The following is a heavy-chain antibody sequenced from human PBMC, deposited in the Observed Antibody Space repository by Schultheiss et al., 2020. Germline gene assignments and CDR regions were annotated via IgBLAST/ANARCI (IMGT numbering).Heavy chain of an antibody. Sequence: GGSLRLSCAASGFTFSSYAMHWVRQAPGKGLEWVAVISYDGSNKYYADSVKGRFTISRDNSKNTLYLQMNSLRAEDTAVYYCARVGPYDFWSGSYYYYYMDVWGRGSTVTVSS. D-gene: IGHD3-3*01. CDR3: ARVGPYDFWSGSYYYYYMDV. CDR1: GFTFSSYA. CDR2: ISYDGSNK. J-gene: IGHJ6*03. V-gene: IGHV3-30-3*01.